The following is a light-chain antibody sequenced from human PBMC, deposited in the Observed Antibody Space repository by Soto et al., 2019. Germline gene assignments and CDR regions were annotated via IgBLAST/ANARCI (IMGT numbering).Light chain of an antibody. J-gene: IGKJ1*01. V-gene: IGKV4-1*01. Sequence: DIVMTQSPDSLAVSLGERATINCKSSQSVLYRSNNHNYLAWCQQKPGQPPRLLIYWASTRESGVPDRFSGSGSGTDFTLTISSLQAEDVAVYYCQQYYSTPWTFGQGTKVDIK. CDR3: QQYYSTPWT. CDR1: QSVLYRSNNHNY. CDR2: WAS.